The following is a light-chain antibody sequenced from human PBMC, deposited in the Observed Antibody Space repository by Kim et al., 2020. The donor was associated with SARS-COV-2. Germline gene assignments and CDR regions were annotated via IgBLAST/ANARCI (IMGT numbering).Light chain of an antibody. CDR3: QNRKT. CDR2: DVS. CDR1: QTLSGR. V-gene: IGKV1-5*01. Sequence: STLSASVGCRVTITCRDSQTLSGRLAWYQQKPVKAPKLLICDVSTLESGVPSRFRGSGSGTDFILTNSSLQPDDSASYYCQNRKTFGQGTKVDIK. J-gene: IGKJ1*01.